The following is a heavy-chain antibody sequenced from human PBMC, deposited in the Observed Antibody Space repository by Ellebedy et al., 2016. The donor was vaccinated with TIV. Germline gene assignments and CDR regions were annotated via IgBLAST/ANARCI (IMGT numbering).Heavy chain of an antibody. CDR3: AKPSPLSGSYIPFDV. J-gene: IGHJ3*01. D-gene: IGHD1-26*01. V-gene: IGHV3-23*01. CDR1: GFTFSTYT. Sequence: GESLKISCAASGFTFSTYTMSWVRQAPGKGLDWVSAINEGAGTTYADSVKGRFTIARDNSKNTLYLQMNSLIADDTALYYCAKPSPLSGSYIPFDVWGQGTMVTVSS. CDR2: INEGAGTT.